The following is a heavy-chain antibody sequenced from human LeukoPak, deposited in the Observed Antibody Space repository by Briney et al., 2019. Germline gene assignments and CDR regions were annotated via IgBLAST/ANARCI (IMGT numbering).Heavy chain of an antibody. Sequence: GASVKVSCKASGYTFTSYGTSWVRQAPGQGLEWMGWISAYNGNTNYAQKLQGRVTMTTDTSTSTAYMELRSLRSDDTAVYYCARVDTVVVPAAILLYYYYYMDVWGKGTTVTVSS. CDR1: GYTFTSYG. CDR3: ARVDTVVVPAAILLYYYYYMDV. CDR2: ISAYNGNT. D-gene: IGHD2-2*02. V-gene: IGHV1-18*01. J-gene: IGHJ6*03.